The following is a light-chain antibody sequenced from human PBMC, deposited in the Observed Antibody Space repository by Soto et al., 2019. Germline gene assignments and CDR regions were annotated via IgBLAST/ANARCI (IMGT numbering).Light chain of an antibody. CDR1: QSVSSN. CDR2: QTS. V-gene: IGKV3-15*01. CDR3: QHYSGWPPV. Sequence: EIVITQSPVTLSVSPGERATLSCRASQSVSSNVAWYQQKPGQAPRLLIYQTSARATGIPGRFSGSGSGTDFTLTISSLQSEDFALYYCQHYSGWPPVFGQGTKVDIK. J-gene: IGKJ2*01.